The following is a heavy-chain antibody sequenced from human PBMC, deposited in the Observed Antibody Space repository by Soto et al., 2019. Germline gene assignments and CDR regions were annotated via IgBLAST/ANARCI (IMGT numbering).Heavy chain of an antibody. J-gene: IGHJ4*02. V-gene: IGHV1-69*13. CDR1: GGTFSSYA. D-gene: IGHD3-22*01. CDR3: ARVPQSSYYYDSSGYSSPPDY. CDR2: IIPIFGTA. Sequence: SVKVSCKASGGTFSSYAISCVRQAPGQGLEWMGGIIPIFGTANYAQKFQGRVTITADESTSTAYMELSSLRSEDTAVYYCARVPQSSYYYDSSGYSSPPDYWGQGTLVTVSS.